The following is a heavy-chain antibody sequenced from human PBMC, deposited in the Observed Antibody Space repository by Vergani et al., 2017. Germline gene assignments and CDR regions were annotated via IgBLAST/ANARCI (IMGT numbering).Heavy chain of an antibody. J-gene: IGHJ3*02. CDR3: ARGKGLDWGDAFDI. V-gene: IGHV4-59*01. Sequence: QVQLQESGPGLVKPSETLSLPCTVSGGSISSYYWSWIRQPPGKGLEWIGYIYYSGSTNYNPSLKSRVTVSVDTSKNQFSLKLSSVTAADTAVYYCARGKGLDWGDAFDIWGQGTMVTVSS. CDR1: GGSISSYY. CDR2: IYYSGST. D-gene: IGHD7-27*01.